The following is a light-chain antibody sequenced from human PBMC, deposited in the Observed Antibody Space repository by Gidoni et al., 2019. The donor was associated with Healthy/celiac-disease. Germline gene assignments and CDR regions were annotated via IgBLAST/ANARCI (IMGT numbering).Light chain of an antibody. J-gene: IGKJ1*01. Sequence: EIQIAQSPSSLSASVCDRVTITCRASQSIRSYLTWYQQKPGNAPKLLIYAASSLQSGVPSRFSGSGSGTDFTLTISSLQPEDFATYYCQQSSSTPWTFGQGTKVEIK. CDR2: AAS. CDR3: QQSSSTPWT. V-gene: IGKV1-39*01. CDR1: QSIRSY.